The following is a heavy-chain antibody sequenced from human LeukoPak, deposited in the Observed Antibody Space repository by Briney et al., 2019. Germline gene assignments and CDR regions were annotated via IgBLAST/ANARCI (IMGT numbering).Heavy chain of an antibody. V-gene: IGHV1-2*02. D-gene: IGHD3-22*01. Sequence: GASVKVSCKASGYTFTGYYIHWVRPAPGQGPEWMGWINTNSGGTNYGQKFQGRVTMTRDTSISTANMELSRLTSDDTAVYYCARGLAVVSPFDFWGQGTLVTVSS. J-gene: IGHJ4*02. CDR3: ARGLAVVSPFDF. CDR1: GYTFTGYY. CDR2: INTNSGGT.